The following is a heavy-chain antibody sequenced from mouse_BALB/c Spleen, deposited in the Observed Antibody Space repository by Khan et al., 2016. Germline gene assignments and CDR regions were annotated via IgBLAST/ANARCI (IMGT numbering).Heavy chain of an antibody. CDR1: GYTFTNYG. CDR2: INTYTGEP. V-gene: IGHV9-3-1*01. J-gene: IGHJ4*01. CDR3: ARDPIAMDY. Sequence: QIQLVQSGPELKKPGETVKISCKASGYTFTNYGMNWVKQAPGKGLKWMGWINTYTGEPTYADDFKGRFAFSLETSASTAYLQINNVKNEDTATYFCARDPIAMDYWGQGTSFTVSS.